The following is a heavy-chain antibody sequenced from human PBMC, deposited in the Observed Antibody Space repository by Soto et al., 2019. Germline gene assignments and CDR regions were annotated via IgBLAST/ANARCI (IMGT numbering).Heavy chain of an antibody. Sequence: SETLSLTCTVSGGSVSSGAYYWTWIRQRPGKGLEWIGYIYYSGSTYYSPSLKSRLSISLDTSKNRFSLRLSSVTAADTAMYYCARARLRAVYAFDIWGQGTMVTVSS. J-gene: IGHJ3*02. CDR2: IYYSGST. D-gene: IGHD5-12*01. V-gene: IGHV4-31*03. CDR1: GGSVSSGAYY. CDR3: ARARLRAVYAFDI.